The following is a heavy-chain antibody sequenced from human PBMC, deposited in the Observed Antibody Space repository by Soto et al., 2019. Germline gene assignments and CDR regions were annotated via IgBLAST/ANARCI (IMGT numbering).Heavy chain of an antibody. J-gene: IGHJ4*02. CDR3: ARGDKLSLYPQLDY. CDR1: GYTFTGDY. V-gene: IGHV1-2*04. Sequence: QVQLVQSGAEVKKPGASVKVSCEASGYTFTGDYMHWVRQAPGQGFEWMGWINVNSGGTKYAQKFQGWVTMTRDTSISTAYMELSRLRSDDTAVYYCARGDKLSLYPQLDYWGQGTLVTVSS. CDR2: INVNSGGT. D-gene: IGHD3-16*02.